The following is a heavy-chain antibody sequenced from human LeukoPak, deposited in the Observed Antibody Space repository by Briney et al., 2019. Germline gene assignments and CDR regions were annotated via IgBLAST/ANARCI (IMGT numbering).Heavy chain of an antibody. CDR2: ISASGDST. V-gene: IGHV3-23*01. CDR1: GITFSNYA. Sequence: GGSLRLSCAASGITFSNYAMSWVRQAPGKWLEWVSAISASGDSTYYADSVKGRLTISRDNSRNTLYLQMNNLRPEDTAVYSCAKLIAVSGDDDYWGQGTLVTVSS. J-gene: IGHJ4*02. CDR3: AKLIAVSGDDDY. D-gene: IGHD6-19*01.